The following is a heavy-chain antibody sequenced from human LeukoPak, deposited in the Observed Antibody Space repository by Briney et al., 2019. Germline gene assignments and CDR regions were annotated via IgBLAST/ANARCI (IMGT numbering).Heavy chain of an antibody. CDR3: AGGWAFDI. CDR2: LTPSGST. V-gene: IGHV4-59*12. D-gene: IGHD2-15*01. J-gene: IGHJ3*02. Sequence: SETLSLTCTVSGVSISTYYWSWIRQSPERGLEWIGYLTPSGSTNYKPSLKSRVTISVDTSKNQFSLKLSSVTAADTAVYYCAGGWAFDIWGQGTMVTVSS. CDR1: GVSISTYY.